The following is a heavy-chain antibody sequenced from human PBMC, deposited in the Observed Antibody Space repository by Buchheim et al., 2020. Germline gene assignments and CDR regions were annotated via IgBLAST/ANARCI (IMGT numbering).Heavy chain of an antibody. D-gene: IGHD3-3*01. J-gene: IGHJ6*02. CDR1: GYTFTSYY. Sequence: QVQLVQSGAEVKKPGASVKVSCKASGYTFTSYYMHWVRQAPGQGLEWMGIINPSGGSTSYAQKFQGRVTMTRDTSTSTVYMELSSLRSEDTAVYYCARDQDAYYDFWSGYYNHYYYYGMDVWGQGTT. CDR2: INPSGGST. V-gene: IGHV1-46*03. CDR3: ARDQDAYYDFWSGYYNHYYYYGMDV.